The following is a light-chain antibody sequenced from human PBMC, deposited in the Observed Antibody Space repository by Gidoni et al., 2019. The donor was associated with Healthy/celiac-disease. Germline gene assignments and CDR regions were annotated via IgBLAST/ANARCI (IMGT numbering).Light chain of an antibody. CDR1: QSVSSY. J-gene: IGKJ4*01. V-gene: IGKV3-11*01. CDR2: DAS. CDR3: QQRSNWPLT. Sequence: EIVLTTSPATLSLSPGERATLSCRASQSVSSYLAWYQQKPGQAPRLLIYDASNRATGIPARFSGSGSGTDFTLTSSSLEPEDFAVYYCQQRSNWPLTFGGGTKVEIK.